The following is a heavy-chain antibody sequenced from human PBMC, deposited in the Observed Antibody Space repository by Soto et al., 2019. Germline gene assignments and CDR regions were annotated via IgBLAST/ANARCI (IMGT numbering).Heavy chain of an antibody. CDR1: GFIVSGNY. J-gene: IGHJ6*02. V-gene: IGHV3-53*01. Sequence: PGGSLRLSCAASGFIVSGNYMSWVRRAPGKGLEWISVIFRGGATHYADSVKGRFTISRDTSKNTLFLHMNNLRADDTAVYYCARDGGLAEVCVDVWGQGTTVTVSS. CDR3: ARDGGLAEVCVDV. CDR2: IFRGGAT. D-gene: IGHD2-15*01.